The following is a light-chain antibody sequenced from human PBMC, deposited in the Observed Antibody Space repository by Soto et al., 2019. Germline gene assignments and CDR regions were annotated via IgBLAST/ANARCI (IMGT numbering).Light chain of an antibody. CDR3: QHYNSYWT. Sequence: DIQMTQSPSTLSASVGDRVTITCRASQSISSWLAWNQQKPGKAPKLLIYKASSLESGVPSRFSGSGSGTEFTLTISSLQPDDFATYYCQHYNSYWTFGQGTKVEIK. V-gene: IGKV1-5*03. J-gene: IGKJ1*01. CDR2: KAS. CDR1: QSISSW.